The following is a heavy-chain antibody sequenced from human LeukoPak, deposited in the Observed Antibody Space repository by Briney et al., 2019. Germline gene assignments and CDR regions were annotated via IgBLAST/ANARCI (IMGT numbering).Heavy chain of an antibody. D-gene: IGHD3-22*01. V-gene: IGHV3-33*01. CDR3: EREAPLYYYDSSGYYPLDY. CDR2: IWYDGSNK. J-gene: IGHJ4*02. Sequence: PGRSLRLSCSASGFTFSSYGMHWVRQAPGKGLEWVAVIWYDGSNKYYADSVKCRFTISRDNSKNTLYLQINSLSAEATAVYYCEREAPLYYYDSSGYYPLDYWGQGTLVTVSS. CDR1: GFTFSSYG.